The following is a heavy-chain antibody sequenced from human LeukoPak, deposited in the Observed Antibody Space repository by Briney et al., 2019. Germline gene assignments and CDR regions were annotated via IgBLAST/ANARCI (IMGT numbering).Heavy chain of an antibody. CDR2: ISTSSSYI. D-gene: IGHD3-22*01. CDR1: GFTFSSYT. J-gene: IGHJ6*02. Sequence: PGGSLRLSCAASGFTFSSYTMNWVRRAPGKGLEWVSSISTSSSYIYYVDSVKGRFTISGDNAKNSLYLQMNSLRAEDTAVYYCARAYYYDSSGYSPYGMDVWGQGTTVTVSS. CDR3: ARAYYYDSSGYSPYGMDV. V-gene: IGHV3-21*04.